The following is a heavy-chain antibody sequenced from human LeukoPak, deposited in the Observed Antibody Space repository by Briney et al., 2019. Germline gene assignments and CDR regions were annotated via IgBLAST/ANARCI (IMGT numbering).Heavy chain of an antibody. CDR1: GFTFGDYA. V-gene: IGHV3-49*03. D-gene: IGHD6-19*01. CDR3: TRDSSGWDRFDY. Sequence: PGGSLRLSCTASGFTFGDYAMSWFRQAPGKGLEWVGFIRSKAYGGITEYAASVKGRFTISRGDSKSIAYLQMNSLKTEDTAVYYCTRDSSGWDRFDYWGQGTLVTVSS. CDR2: IRSKAYGGIT. J-gene: IGHJ4*02.